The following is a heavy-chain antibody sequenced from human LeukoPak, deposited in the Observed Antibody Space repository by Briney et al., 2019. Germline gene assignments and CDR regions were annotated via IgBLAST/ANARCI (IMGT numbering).Heavy chain of an antibody. CDR1: GDSVSSNSAA. CDR3: ARAVAAAGNRRHYYYYYYMDV. J-gene: IGHJ6*03. Sequence: SQTLSLTCAISGDSVSSNSAAWNWIRQSPSRGLEWLGRTYYRSKWYNDYAVSVKSRITINPDTSKNQFSLQLNSVTPEDTAVYYCARAVAAAGNRRHYYYYYYMDVWGKGTTVTVSS. CDR2: TYYRSKWYN. V-gene: IGHV6-1*01. D-gene: IGHD6-13*01.